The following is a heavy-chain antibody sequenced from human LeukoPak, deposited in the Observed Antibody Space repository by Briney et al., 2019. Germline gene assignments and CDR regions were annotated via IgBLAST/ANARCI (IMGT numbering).Heavy chain of an antibody. CDR3: AREFVERGYSYGYYFDY. D-gene: IGHD5-18*01. V-gene: IGHV3-11*06. CDR2: ISSSSSYT. CDR1: GFTFSDYY. J-gene: IGHJ4*02. Sequence: GGSLRLSCAASGFTFSDYYVSWIRQAPGKGLEWVSYISSSSSYTNYADSVKGRFTISRDNAKNSLYLQMNSLRAEDTAVYYCAREFVERGYSYGYYFDYWGQGTLVTVSS.